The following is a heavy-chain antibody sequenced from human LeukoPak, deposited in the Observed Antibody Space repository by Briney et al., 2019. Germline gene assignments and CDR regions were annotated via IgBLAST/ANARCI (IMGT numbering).Heavy chain of an antibody. D-gene: IGHD3-10*01. CDR3: ATRESSMARSH. CDR1: GFILSDFW. V-gene: IGHV3-7*01. CDR2: INEDGSVQ. J-gene: IGHJ4*02. Sequence: PGGSLRLSCVASGFILSDFWMNWVRRVPGKGLEWVANINEDGSVQDYVGSVRGRFTISRDNAKNSLYLHMNSVRVEDTAVYYCATRESSMARSHWGQGTLVTISS.